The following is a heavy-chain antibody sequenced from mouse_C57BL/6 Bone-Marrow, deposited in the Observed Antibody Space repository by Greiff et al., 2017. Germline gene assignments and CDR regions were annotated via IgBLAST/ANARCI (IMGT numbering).Heavy chain of an antibody. Sequence: VKLQQSGSELRSPGSSVKLSCKDFDSEVFPIAYMSWVRQKPGHGFEWIGGILPSIGRTIYGEKFEDKATLDADTLSNTAYLELNSLTSEDSAIYYCARRGWLLQYFDVWGTGTTVTVSS. CDR1: DSEVFPIAY. J-gene: IGHJ1*03. V-gene: IGHV15-2*01. CDR2: ILPSIGRT. D-gene: IGHD2-3*01. CDR3: ARRGWLLQYFDV.